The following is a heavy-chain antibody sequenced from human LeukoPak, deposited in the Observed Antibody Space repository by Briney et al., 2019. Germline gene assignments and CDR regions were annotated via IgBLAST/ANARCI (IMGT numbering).Heavy chain of an antibody. D-gene: IGHD2-2*01. CDR1: GFTFSSYG. V-gene: IGHV3-30*02. Sequence: GGSLRLSCAASGFTFSSYGMHWVRQAPGKGLEWVAFIRYDGSNKYYADSVKGRFTISRDNSKNTLYLQMNSLRAEDTAVYYCAKAPPRCTSCYRAFDIWGQGTMVTVSS. CDR3: AKAPPRCTSCYRAFDI. J-gene: IGHJ3*02. CDR2: IRYDGSNK.